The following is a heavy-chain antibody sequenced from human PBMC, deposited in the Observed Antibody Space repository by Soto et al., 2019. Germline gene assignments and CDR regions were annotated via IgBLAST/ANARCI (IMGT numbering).Heavy chain of an antibody. V-gene: IGHV3-23*01. CDR3: AKDQIQTYYYDSRAYT. CDR2: TSGSGTST. CDR1: GFTFRSYA. J-gene: IGHJ4*02. Sequence: GGSLRLSCAASGFTFRSYAMSWVRQTPGKGLEWVSATSGSGTSTYYADSVKGRFTISRDNSKNTVYLQMNSLRAEDTAIYYCAKDQIQTYYYDSRAYTWGQGTLVTVSS. D-gene: IGHD3-22*01.